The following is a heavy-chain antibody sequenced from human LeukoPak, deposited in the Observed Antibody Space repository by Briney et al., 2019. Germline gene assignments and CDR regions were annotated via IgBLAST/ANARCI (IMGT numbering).Heavy chain of an antibody. J-gene: IGHJ4*02. CDR2: ISSSSSTI. CDR3: ARDFGSSLGLADY. Sequence: PGGSLRLSCAASGFTFSSYSMNWVRQAPGKGLEWVSYISSSSSTIYYADSVKGRFTISRDNAKNSLYLQMNSLRAEDTAVYYCARDFGSSLGLADYWGQGTLVTVSS. V-gene: IGHV3-48*01. D-gene: IGHD3/OR15-3a*01. CDR1: GFTFSSYS.